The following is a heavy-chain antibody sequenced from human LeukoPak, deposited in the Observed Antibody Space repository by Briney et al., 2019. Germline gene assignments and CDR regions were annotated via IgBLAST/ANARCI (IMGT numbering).Heavy chain of an antibody. V-gene: IGHV4-34*01. J-gene: IGHJ4*02. Sequence: SETLSLTCAVYGGPFSGFHWSWIRQPPGKGLEWIGEISHSGSSNYNPSLKSRVTMSVDTSKNQFSLRLRFGTAADTAVYFCARAPIAAASPFDSWGQGTLVTVSS. CDR2: ISHSGSS. CDR1: GGPFSGFH. D-gene: IGHD6-13*01. CDR3: ARAPIAAASPFDS.